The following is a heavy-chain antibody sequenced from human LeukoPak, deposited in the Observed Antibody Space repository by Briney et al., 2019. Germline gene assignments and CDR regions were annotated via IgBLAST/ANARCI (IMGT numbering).Heavy chain of an antibody. D-gene: IGHD6-19*01. CDR3: ATDRGAVAGTGWYYYYDYGMDV. J-gene: IGHJ6*02. Sequence: GSLRLSCAAAGFTFDDYAMHWVRAAPGEGLEWVSLISGDGGSTCYADSEEGRFTISRDNSKNSLYLQMNSLRTEDTALYYCATDRGAVAGTGWYYYYDYGMDVWGQGTTVTVSS. V-gene: IGHV3-43*02. CDR1: GFTFDDYA. CDR2: ISGDGGST.